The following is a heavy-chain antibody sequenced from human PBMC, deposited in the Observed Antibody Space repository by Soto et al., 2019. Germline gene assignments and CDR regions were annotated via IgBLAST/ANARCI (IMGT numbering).Heavy chain of an antibody. V-gene: IGHV3-23*01. CDR2: ISDSGSST. D-gene: IGHD6-6*01. CDR3: ARGGSLVHGVFDY. J-gene: IGHJ4*02. Sequence: PGGSLRLSCAASGFTFSSYAMSWVRQAPGKGLEWVSVISDSGSSTYYADSVKGRFTISRDNSKNTLYLQMNSLRAEDTAVYYCARGGSLVHGVFDYWGQGTLVTVSS. CDR1: GFTFSSYA.